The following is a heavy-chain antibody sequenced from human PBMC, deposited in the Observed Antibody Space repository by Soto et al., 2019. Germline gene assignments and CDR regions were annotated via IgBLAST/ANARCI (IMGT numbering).Heavy chain of an antibody. J-gene: IGHJ6*02. CDR1: GFTFSSYT. CDR2: ISSNSIYI. Sequence: PGGSLRLSCAASGFTFSSYTMNWVRQAPGKGLEWVSSISSNSIYIYYAGSVKGRFTISRDNAKNSLYLQMNSLRAEDTAVYYCARGGYGMDVWCQGTTVTVSS. V-gene: IGHV3-21*01. D-gene: IGHD2-15*01. CDR3: ARGGYGMDV.